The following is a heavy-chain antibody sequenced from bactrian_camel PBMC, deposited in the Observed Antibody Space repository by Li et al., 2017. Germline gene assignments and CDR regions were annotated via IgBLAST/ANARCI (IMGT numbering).Heavy chain of an antibody. V-gene: IGHV3S1*01. CDR1: GDTTNECS. Sequence: HVQLVESGGDSVETGGSLTLSSVASGDTTNECSMGWYQQAPGKGLEWVSSVNRGGSRLYYADSVKGRFTISRDNAKNTLYLQMNSLKTEDTAVYYCANLDGHYWGQGTQVTVS. J-gene: IGHJ4*01. CDR2: VNRGGSRL. CDR3: ANLDGHY.